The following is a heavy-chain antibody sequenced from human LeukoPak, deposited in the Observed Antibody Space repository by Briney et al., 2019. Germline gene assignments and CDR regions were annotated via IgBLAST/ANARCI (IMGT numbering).Heavy chain of an antibody. CDR3: ARDRITMIVVVNTHGNDAFDI. J-gene: IGHJ3*02. CDR2: ISYDGSNK. D-gene: IGHD3-22*01. Sequence: PGGSLRLSCAASGFTFSSYAMHWVRQAPGKGLEWVAVISYDGSNKYYADSVKGRFTISRDNSKNTLYLQMNSLRAEDTAVYYCARDRITMIVVVNTHGNDAFDIWGQGTMVTVSS. CDR1: GFTFSSYA. V-gene: IGHV3-30-3*01.